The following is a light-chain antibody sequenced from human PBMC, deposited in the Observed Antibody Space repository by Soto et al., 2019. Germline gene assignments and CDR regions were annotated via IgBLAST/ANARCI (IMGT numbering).Light chain of an antibody. CDR1: SSDLGGYNY. CDR3: SSYAASNKGV. Sequence: QSVLTQPPSASGSPGQSVTISCTGTSSDLGGYNYVSWYQQHPGKAPKLMIFEVNKRPSGVPDRFSGSKSGNTASLTVSGLQAEDEADYYCSSYAASNKGVFGGGTKVTVL. V-gene: IGLV2-8*01. CDR2: EVN. J-gene: IGLJ3*02.